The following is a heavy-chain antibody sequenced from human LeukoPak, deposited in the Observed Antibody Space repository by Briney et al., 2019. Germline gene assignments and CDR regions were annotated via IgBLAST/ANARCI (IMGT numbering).Heavy chain of an antibody. CDR2: IVVGSGNT. V-gene: IGHV1-58*01. Sequence: TSVKVSCKTSGFTFITSAVQWVRQARGQRLEWIGCIVVGSGNTNYAQKFKERVTITRDMSTSTAYMELSSLRSEDTAVYYCAADPSYSSGYRYYFDYWGQGALVTVSS. D-gene: IGHD3-22*01. CDR3: AADPSYSSGYRYYFDY. CDR1: GFTFITSA. J-gene: IGHJ4*02.